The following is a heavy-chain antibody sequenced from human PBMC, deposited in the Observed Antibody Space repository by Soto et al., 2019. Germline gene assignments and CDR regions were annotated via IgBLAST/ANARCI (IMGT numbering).Heavy chain of an antibody. J-gene: IGHJ4*02. CDR3: ARERYYYDSSGYYIDY. Sequence: PGWSLRLSCASSVFTFSSYEMKWVRQAPGKGLEWVSYISSSGSTIYYADSVKGRFTISRDNAKNSLYLQMNSLRAEDTAVYYCARERYYYDSSGYYIDYWGQGTLVTVSS. CDR1: VFTFSSYE. V-gene: IGHV3-48*03. CDR2: ISSSGSTI. D-gene: IGHD3-22*01.